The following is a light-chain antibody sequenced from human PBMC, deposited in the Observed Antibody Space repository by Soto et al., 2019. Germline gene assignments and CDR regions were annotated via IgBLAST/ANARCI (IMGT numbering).Light chain of an antibody. CDR2: EVT. CDR3: CSYTISSTRV. J-gene: IGLJ1*01. V-gene: IGLV2-14*01. CDR1: SSDIGDYNY. Sequence: QSVLTQPASVSGSPGQSITISCTGTSSDIGDYNYVSWYQHHPGKAPKLLIFEVTNRPSGVSHRFSGSKSGNTASLTISGLQTEDEADYFCCSYTISSTRVFGTGTKVTVL.